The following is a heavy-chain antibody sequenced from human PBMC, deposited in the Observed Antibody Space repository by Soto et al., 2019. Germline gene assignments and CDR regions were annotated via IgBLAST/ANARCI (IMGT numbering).Heavy chain of an antibody. CDR2: ISGSGGDT. CDR1: GFTFSSYA. Sequence: GGSLRLSCAASGFTFSSYAMSWVRQAPGKGLEWVSVISGSGGDTYYADSVKGRFTISRDNSKNTLSLQMNSLRAEDTAVYYCAKAWGSSTPAPGSYWGQGTLVTVSS. D-gene: IGHD2-2*01. J-gene: IGHJ1*01. CDR3: AKAWGSSTPAPGSY. V-gene: IGHV3-23*01.